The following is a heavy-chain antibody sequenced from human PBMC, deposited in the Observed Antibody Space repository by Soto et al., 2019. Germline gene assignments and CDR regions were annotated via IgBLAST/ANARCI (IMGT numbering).Heavy chain of an antibody. J-gene: IGHJ6*03. Sequence: GGSLRLSCAASGFTFSSYAMSWVRQAPGKGLEWVSAISGSGGSTYYADSVKGRFTISRDNSKNTLYLQMNSLRAEDTAVYYCAKDQGGSGYYYYYMDVWGKGTTVTVSS. CDR2: ISGSGGST. D-gene: IGHD3-10*01. V-gene: IGHV3-23*01. CDR1: GFTFSSYA. CDR3: AKDQGGSGYYYYYMDV.